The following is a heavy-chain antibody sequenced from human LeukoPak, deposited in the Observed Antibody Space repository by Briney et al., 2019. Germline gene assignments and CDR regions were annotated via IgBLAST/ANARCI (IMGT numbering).Heavy chain of an antibody. CDR3: AREVNYYDILTGYSSHDAFDI. CDR2: IYTSGST. J-gene: IGHJ3*02. D-gene: IGHD3-9*01. V-gene: IGHV4-4*07. Sequence: SQTLSLTCTVSGGSISSYYWSWIRQPAGKGLEWIGPIYTSGSTNYNPSLKSRVTMSVDTSKNQFSLKLSSVTAADTAGYYCAREVNYYDILTGYSSHDAFDIGGQRTMVTVSS. CDR1: GGSISSYY.